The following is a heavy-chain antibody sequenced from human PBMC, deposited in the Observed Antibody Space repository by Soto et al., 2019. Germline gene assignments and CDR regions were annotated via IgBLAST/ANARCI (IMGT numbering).Heavy chain of an antibody. V-gene: IGHV3-74*01. Sequence: GGSLRLSCAASGFTFGNAWMSWVRQAPGKGLVWVSRIYSDGSSTSYADSVKGRFTISRDNAKNTLYLQMNSLRAEDTAVYYCARDAYYDYWSGYSGYYYYYMDVWGKGTTVTVSS. CDR3: ARDAYYDYWSGYSGYYYYYMDV. CDR2: IYSDGSST. D-gene: IGHD3-3*01. J-gene: IGHJ6*03. CDR1: GFTFGNAW.